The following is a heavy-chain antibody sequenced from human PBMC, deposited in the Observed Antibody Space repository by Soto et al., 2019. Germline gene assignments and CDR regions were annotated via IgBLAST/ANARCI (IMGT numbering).Heavy chain of an antibody. J-gene: IGHJ4*02. CDR2: IFYSGST. CDR3: ARYAAVAGILDY. V-gene: IGHV4-39*01. CDR1: GGSISSSSYY. Sequence: SETLSLTCTVSGGSISSSSYYWGWIRQPPGKSLEWIGNIFYSGSTYYNPSLKSRVTLSVDTSKNQFSLTLSSVTAADTAVYYCARYAAVAGILDYWGQGTLVTVSS. D-gene: IGHD6-19*01.